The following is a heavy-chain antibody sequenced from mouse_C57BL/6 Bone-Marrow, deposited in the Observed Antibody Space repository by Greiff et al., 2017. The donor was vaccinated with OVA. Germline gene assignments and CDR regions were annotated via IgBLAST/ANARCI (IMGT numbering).Heavy chain of an antibody. V-gene: IGHV3-6*01. D-gene: IGHD5-5*01. J-gene: IGHJ3*01. CDR3: ARDCPYLY. Sequence: VQLQQSGPGLVKPSQSLSLTCSVTGYSITSGYYWNWIRQFPGNKLEWMGYISYDGSNNYNPSLKNRISITRDTSKNQFFLKLNSVTTEDTATYYCARDCPYLYWGQGTLVTVSA. CDR1: GYSITSGYY. CDR2: ISYDGSN.